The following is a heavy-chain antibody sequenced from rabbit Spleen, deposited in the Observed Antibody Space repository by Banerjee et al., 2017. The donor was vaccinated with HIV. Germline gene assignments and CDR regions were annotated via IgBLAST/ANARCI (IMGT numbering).Heavy chain of an antibody. J-gene: IGHJ6*01. Sequence: QQLVESGGGLVQPGGSLKLSCKASGFDFSVYGLSWVRQAPGKGLEWIGYIDPIFGRTYYASWVNGRFTISSHNAQNTLYLQLNSLTAADTATYFCVRDGYSSGYYSLWGPGTLVTVS. D-gene: IGHD1-1*01. CDR3: VRDGYSSGYYSL. V-gene: IGHV1S7*01. CDR1: GFDFSVYG. CDR2: IDPIFGRT.